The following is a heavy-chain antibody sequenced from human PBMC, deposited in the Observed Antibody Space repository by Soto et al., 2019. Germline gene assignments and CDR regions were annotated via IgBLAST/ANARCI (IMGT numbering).Heavy chain of an antibody. V-gene: IGHV3-30*03. CDR3: XXXLPPWYCDTYYYYYYGMAV. CDR2: ISYDGSNK. Sequence: GGSLRLSCAASGFTFSSYGMHWVRQAPGKGLEWVAVISYDGSNKYYADSVKGRFTISRDNSKNTLYLQMNSLRAEDTAVYYWXXXLPPWYCDTYYYYYYGMAVWGQGTTDTVSS. CDR1: GFTFSSYG. D-gene: IGHD4-17*01. J-gene: IGHJ6*02.